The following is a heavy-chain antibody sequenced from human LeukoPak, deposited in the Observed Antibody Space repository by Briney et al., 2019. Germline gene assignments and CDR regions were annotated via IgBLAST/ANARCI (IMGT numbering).Heavy chain of an antibody. CDR1: GGSISSYY. J-gene: IGHJ6*02. Sequence: PSETLSLTCTVSGGSISSYYWSWIRQPPGKGLEWIGYIYYSGSTNHNPSLKSRVTISVDTSKNQFSLKLSSVTAADTAVYYCARRRYDFWSGYPDGMDVWGQGTTVTVSS. CDR3: ARRRYDFWSGYPDGMDV. D-gene: IGHD3-3*01. V-gene: IGHV4-59*08. CDR2: IYYSGST.